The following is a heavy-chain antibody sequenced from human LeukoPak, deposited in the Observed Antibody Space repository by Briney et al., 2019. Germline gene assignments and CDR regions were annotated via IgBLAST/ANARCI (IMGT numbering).Heavy chain of an antibody. Sequence: GGSLRLSCAASGFTFDDYGMSWVREAPGKGLEWVSGINWNGGSTGYADSVKGRFTISRDNAKNSLYLQMNSLRAEDTAVYYCARGTRIAAAGTSDYWGQGTLVTVSS. V-gene: IGHV3-20*04. CDR1: GFTFDDYG. CDR3: ARGTRIAAAGTSDY. D-gene: IGHD6-13*01. CDR2: INWNGGST. J-gene: IGHJ4*02.